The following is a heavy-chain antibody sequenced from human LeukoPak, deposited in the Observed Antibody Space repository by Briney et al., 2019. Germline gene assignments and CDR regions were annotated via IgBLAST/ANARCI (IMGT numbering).Heavy chain of an antibody. CDR2: TNQEGSEK. Sequence: QAGGSLRLSCAASGFTISTYWMSWVRQAPGKGLEWVANTNQEGSEKYYVDSVKGRFTISKDNAKNSLYLQMNSLRVGDTAVHYCARDPKWLDYWGQGTQVTVSS. V-gene: IGHV3-7*01. D-gene: IGHD5-12*01. J-gene: IGHJ4*02. CDR1: GFTISTYW. CDR3: ARDPKWLDY.